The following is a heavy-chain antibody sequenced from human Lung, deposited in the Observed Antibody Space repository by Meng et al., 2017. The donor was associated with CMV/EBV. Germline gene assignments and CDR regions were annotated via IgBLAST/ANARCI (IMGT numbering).Heavy chain of an antibody. J-gene: IGHJ4*02. V-gene: IGHV6-1*01. CDR3: ARGYDNSRDY. CDR1: GDSVSANNAA. CDR2: AYYRSKWYT. D-gene: IGHD3-22*01. Sequence: SQXXXLTXAISGDSVSANNAAWNWFRQSPSRGLEWLGRAYYRSKWYTDYAVSVKRRTTINPDTSKNQFSLQLTSVTPEDTAVYYCARGYDNSRDYWGQGTVVNGAS.